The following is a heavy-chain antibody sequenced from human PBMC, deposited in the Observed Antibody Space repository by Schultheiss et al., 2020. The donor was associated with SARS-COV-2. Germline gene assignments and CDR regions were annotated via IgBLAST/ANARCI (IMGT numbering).Heavy chain of an antibody. D-gene: IGHD3-16*02. CDR2: IYSSGNT. CDR3: ARTKADYDYVWGSYRLNWFDP. CDR1: GGSISSYY. J-gene: IGHJ5*02. V-gene: IGHV4-4*07. Sequence: SETLSLTCTVSGGSISSYYWSWIRQPAGKGLEWIGRIYSSGNTNYNPSLKSRVTMSVDTSKNQFSLKLSSVTAADTAVYYCARTKADYDYVWGSYRLNWFDPWGQGTLVTVSS.